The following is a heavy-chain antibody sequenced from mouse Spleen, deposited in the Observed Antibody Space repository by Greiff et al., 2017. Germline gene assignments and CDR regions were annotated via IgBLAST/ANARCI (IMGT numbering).Heavy chain of an antibody. D-gene: IGHD2-4*01. J-gene: IGHJ3*01. CDR2: ISSGGSYT. CDR1: GFTFSSYA. Sequence: DVKLVESGGGLVKPGGSLKLSCAASGFTFSSYAMSWVRQSPEKRLEWVAEISSGGSYTYYPDTVTGRFTISRDNAKNTLYLEMSSLRSEDTAMYYCARTYYDYEVFAYWGQGTLVTVSA. V-gene: IGHV5-9-4*01. CDR3: ARTYYDYEVFAY.